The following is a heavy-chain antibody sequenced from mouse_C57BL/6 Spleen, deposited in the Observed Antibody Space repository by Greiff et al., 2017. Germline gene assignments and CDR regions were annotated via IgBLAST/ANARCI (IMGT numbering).Heavy chain of an antibody. D-gene: IGHD1-1*01. J-gene: IGHJ1*03. Sequence: ESGPGLVKPSQSLSLTCSVTGYSITSGYYWNWIRQFPGNKLEWMGYISDDGSNNYNPSLKNRITITRDTSKNQFFLKLKSVTAEDTATYYGARSTTVVAPYFDVWGTGTTVTVAS. CDR2: ISDDGSN. V-gene: IGHV3-6*01. CDR3: ARSTTVVAPYFDV. CDR1: GYSITSGYY.